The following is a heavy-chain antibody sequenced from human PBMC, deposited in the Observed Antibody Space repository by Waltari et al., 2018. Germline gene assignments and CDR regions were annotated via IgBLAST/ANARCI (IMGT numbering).Heavy chain of an antibody. CDR2: INHSGST. Sequence: QVQLQQWGAGLLKPSETLSLTCAVYGGSFSGYYWSWIRQPPGKGLEWIGEINHSGSTNYNPSLKSRVTISVDTSNNQFSLKLNSVTAADTAVYYCARGSRRYYYMDVWGKGTTVTVSS. V-gene: IGHV4-34*01. J-gene: IGHJ6*03. CDR3: ARGSRRYYYMDV. CDR1: GGSFSGYY.